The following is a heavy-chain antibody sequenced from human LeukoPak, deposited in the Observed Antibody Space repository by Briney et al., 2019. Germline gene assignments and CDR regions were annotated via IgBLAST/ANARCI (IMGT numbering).Heavy chain of an antibody. Sequence: PSETLSLTCAVYGGSFSGYYWSWIRQPPGKGLEWIGEINHSGSTNYNPSLKSRVTISVDTSKNQFSLKLSSVTAADTAVYYCARVRYCGGGSCYGLTDYWGQGTLVTVSS. CDR2: INHSGST. CDR1: GGSFSGYY. CDR3: ARVRYCGGGSCYGLTDY. V-gene: IGHV4-34*01. J-gene: IGHJ4*02. D-gene: IGHD2-15*01.